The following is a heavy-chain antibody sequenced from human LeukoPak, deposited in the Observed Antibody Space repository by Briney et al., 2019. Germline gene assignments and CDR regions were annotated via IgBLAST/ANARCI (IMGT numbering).Heavy chain of an antibody. D-gene: IGHD4-17*01. V-gene: IGHV3-49*04. J-gene: IGHJ4*02. CDR1: GFTFGDYA. CDR3: TTSYGDYVIEYYFEY. CDR2: IRSKAYGGTT. Sequence: PGGSLRLSCTASGFTFGDYAVSWVRQASGKGLEWVGFIRSKAYGGTTEYAASVKGRFTISRDDSKSIAYLQMNSLKTEDTAVYYCTTSYGDYVIEYYFEYWGQGTLVTVSS.